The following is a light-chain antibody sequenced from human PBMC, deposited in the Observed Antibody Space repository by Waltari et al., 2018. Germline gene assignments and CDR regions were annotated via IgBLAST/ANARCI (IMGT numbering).Light chain of an antibody. CDR1: QSVSSN. V-gene: IGKV3-15*01. J-gene: IGKJ1*01. CDR3: QQYNNWPPL. Sequence: IVMTQSPATLSVSPGEGATLSCRVSQSVSSNLAWYQQKPGQAPRLPIYGASTMATGLPVRFSGSGSGTEFTLTISSLQSEDFAVYYCQQYNNWPPLFGQGTKVEIK. CDR2: GAS.